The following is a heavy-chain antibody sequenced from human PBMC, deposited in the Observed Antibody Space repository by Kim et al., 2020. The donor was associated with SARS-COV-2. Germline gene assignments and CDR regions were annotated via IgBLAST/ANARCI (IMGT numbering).Heavy chain of an antibody. CDR1: GFTFSSYG. D-gene: IGHD3-10*01. CDR2: IWYDGSNK. J-gene: IGHJ5*02. V-gene: IGHV3-33*01. CDR3: ARDRGHNMVRGVIFHNWFDP. Sequence: GGSLRLSCAASGFTFSSYGMHWVRQAPGKGLEWVAVIWYDGSNKYYADSVKGRFTISRDNSKNTLYLQMNSLRAEDTAVYYCARDRGHNMVRGVIFHNWFDPWGQGTLVTVSS.